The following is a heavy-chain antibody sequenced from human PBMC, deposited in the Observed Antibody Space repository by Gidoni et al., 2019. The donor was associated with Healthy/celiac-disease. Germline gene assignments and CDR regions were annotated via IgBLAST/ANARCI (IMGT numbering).Heavy chain of an antibody. CDR3: ARDTAYSSSXYPYYYFY. CDR1: GFTFSSYA. J-gene: IGHJ6*03. Sequence: QVQLVASGGGVVQPGRSLRLSCAASGFTFSSYAMHWVRQAPGKGLEWVAVISYDGSNKYYADSVKGRFTISRDNSKNTLYLQMNSLRAEDTAVYYCARDTAYSSSXYPYYYFY. CDR2: ISYDGSNK. D-gene: IGHD6-13*01. V-gene: IGHV3-30*04.